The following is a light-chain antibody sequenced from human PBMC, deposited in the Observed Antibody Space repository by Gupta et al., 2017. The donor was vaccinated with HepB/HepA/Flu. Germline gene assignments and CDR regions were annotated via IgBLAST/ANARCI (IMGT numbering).Light chain of an antibody. V-gene: IGKV1-5*03. CDR3: QQYRT. CDR2: KSS. CDR1: QRSSSW. Sequence: IQMTQSPSTLAASVGDRVTITCLSSQRSSSWFAWYQKKPGKATKLLIYKSSSLESWVPSRFSGSGSGTEFTLTISSLQPDDFANYYCQQYRTFGQGTKVEIK. J-gene: IGKJ1*01.